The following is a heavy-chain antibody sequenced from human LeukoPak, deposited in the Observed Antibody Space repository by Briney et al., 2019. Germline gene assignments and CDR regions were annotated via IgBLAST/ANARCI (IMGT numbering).Heavy chain of an antibody. CDR3: AGDGFRELWLDV. CDR2: ICYDGSNK. V-gene: IGHV3-33*01. J-gene: IGHJ6*02. CDR1: GFTFSSYG. Sequence: PGGSLRLSCAASGFTFSSYGMHWVRQAPGKGLEWVAVICYDGSNKYYADSVKGRFTISRDNSKNSLYLQMNSLRAEDTAVYYCAGDGFRELWLDVSGQGTTVTVSS. D-gene: IGHD3-10*01.